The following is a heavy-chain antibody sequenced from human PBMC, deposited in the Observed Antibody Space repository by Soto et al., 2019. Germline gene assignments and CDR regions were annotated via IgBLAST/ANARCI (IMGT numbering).Heavy chain of an antibody. CDR2: IYYSGST. V-gene: IGHV4-39*01. CDR1: GGSISSSNYC. Sequence: SETLSLTCTVSGGSISSSNYCWGWIRQPPGKGLEWIGSIYYSGSTYYNPSLKSRVTISVDTSKNQFSLKLSSVTAADTAMYYCARGGYCSGASCAYMGHYYYYGMDVWGQGTTVTVSS. D-gene: IGHD2-15*01. J-gene: IGHJ6*02. CDR3: ARGGYCSGASCAYMGHYYYYGMDV.